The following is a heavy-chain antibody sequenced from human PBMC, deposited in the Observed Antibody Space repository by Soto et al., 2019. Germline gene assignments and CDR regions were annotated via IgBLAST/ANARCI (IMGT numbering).Heavy chain of an antibody. CDR1: GFTFSSYS. CDR2: ISSSSSYI. J-gene: IGHJ6*02. V-gene: IGHV3-21*01. Sequence: GGSLRLSCAASGFTFSSYSMNWVRQAPGKGLEWVSSISSSSSYIYYADSVKGRFTISRDNAKNSLYLQMNSLRAEDTAVYYCARSEYSSSWYGGLNYYYGMDVWGQGTTVTVSS. CDR3: ARSEYSSSWYGGLNYYYGMDV. D-gene: IGHD6-13*01.